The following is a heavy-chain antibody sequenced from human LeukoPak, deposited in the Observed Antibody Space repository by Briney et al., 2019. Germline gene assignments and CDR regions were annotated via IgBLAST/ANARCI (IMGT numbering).Heavy chain of an antibody. J-gene: IGHJ4*02. CDR3: ARYNSGTIDY. V-gene: IGHV3-33*08. CDR1: RLTFSNYE. CDR2: IWYDGSKK. Sequence: GGSLRLSCAAPRLTFSNYEMHWVRQAPGKGLEWVAIIWYDGSKKYHADSVKGRFTVSRDNSNNMLYLQMDSLRAEDTAVYYCARYNSGTIDYWGQGTLVTVSS. D-gene: IGHD1-1*01.